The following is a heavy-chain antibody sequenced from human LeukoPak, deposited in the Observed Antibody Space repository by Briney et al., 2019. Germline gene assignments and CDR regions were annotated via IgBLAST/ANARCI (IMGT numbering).Heavy chain of an antibody. D-gene: IGHD3-10*01. CDR1: GGSISSSSYY. Sequence: PSETLSLTCTVSGGSISSSSYYWGWIRQPPGKGLEWIGSIYYSGSTYYNPSLKSRVTISVDTSKNQFSLKLSSVTAADTAVYYCASGVYGSGSYYFYYYYYYMDVWGKGTTVTVSS. CDR3: ASGVYGSGSYYFYYYYYYMDV. V-gene: IGHV4-39*07. J-gene: IGHJ6*03. CDR2: IYYSGST.